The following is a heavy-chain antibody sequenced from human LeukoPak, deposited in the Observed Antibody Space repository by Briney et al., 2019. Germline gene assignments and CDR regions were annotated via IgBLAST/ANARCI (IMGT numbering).Heavy chain of an antibody. D-gene: IGHD3-16*01. CDR1: GFTFDEYA. CDR3: AKDLTSVYDAFNI. CDR2: ISGDGGRT. V-gene: IGHV3-43*02. J-gene: IGHJ3*02. Sequence: PGGFLRLSCAASGFTFDEYAIHWVRQAPGKGLEWVSLISGDGGRTFYRDSVKGRFTISRDNSKNSLYLQMNSLRTEDTALYYCAKDLTSVYDAFNIWGQGTMVTVSS.